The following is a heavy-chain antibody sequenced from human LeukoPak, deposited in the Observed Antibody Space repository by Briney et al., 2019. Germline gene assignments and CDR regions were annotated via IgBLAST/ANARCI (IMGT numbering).Heavy chain of an antibody. CDR1: GYSFVNYY. CDR3: ARAWEAVAGNYGVIDY. V-gene: IGHV1-46*01. CDR2: INPSGGST. Sequence: GASVKVSCKASGYSFVNYYMHWVRQAPGQGLEWMGIINPSGGSTSFAQRVQGRVTMTRDMSTSTVYMELNSLRSEDTAVYYCARAWEAVAGNYGVIDYWGQGTLVTVSS. J-gene: IGHJ4*02. D-gene: IGHD4-17*01.